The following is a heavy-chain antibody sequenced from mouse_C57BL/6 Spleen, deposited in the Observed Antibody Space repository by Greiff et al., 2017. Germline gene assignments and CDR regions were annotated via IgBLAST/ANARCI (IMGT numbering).Heavy chain of an antibody. V-gene: IGHV14-1*01. J-gene: IGHJ3*01. CDR1: GFNIKDYY. CDR2: IDPEDGDT. Sequence: EVQLQQSGAELVRPGASVKLSCTASGFNIKDYYMHWVKQRPEQGLEWIGRIDPEDGDTEYAPKFQGKATMTADTSSNTAYLQLSSLTSEDTAVYYCTTTTVVAPEAYWGQGTLVTVSA. CDR3: TTTTVVAPEAY. D-gene: IGHD1-1*01.